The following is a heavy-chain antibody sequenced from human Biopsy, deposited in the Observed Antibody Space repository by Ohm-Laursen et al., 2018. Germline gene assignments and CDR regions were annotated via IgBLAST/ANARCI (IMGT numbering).Heavy chain of an antibody. CDR3: GRAVRNQLLTDP. CDR1: GYSFTSYA. CDR2: LNPVSGNS. V-gene: IGHV1-8*01. J-gene: IGHJ5*02. Sequence: ASVKVSCKSSGYSFTSYAITWVRQASGQGPEWIGWLNPVSGNSNFGQKFRGRVTVTSDTSISTAYMELSGLTSDDTATYYCGRAVRNQLLTDPWGQGTLVTVTS. D-gene: IGHD1-7*01.